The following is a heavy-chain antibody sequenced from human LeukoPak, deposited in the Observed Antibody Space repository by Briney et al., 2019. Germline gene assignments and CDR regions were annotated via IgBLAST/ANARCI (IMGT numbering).Heavy chain of an antibody. CDR3: ANIYDFWLPYDY. V-gene: IGHV3-11*01. CDR2: ISSSGSTI. D-gene: IGHD3-3*01. J-gene: IGHJ4*02. Sequence: PGGSLRLSCAASGFTFSDFYMSWIRQAPGKGLEWVSYISSSGSTIYYADSVKGRFTISRDNAKNSLYLQMNSLRAEDTAVYYCANIYDFWLPYDYWGQGTLVTVSS. CDR1: GFTFSDFY.